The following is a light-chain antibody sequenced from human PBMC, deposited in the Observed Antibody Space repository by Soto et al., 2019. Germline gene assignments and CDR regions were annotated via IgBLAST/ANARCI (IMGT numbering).Light chain of an antibody. CDR2: GTS. V-gene: IGKV3-20*01. CDR3: QQYNSYSPT. Sequence: IVLTQSPGTLSLSPGESATLSCRASQTVTDSYLAWYQQTPGQAPRLLIYGTSNRAAGVPNRFRGAGSGTDFTLTISSLQPDDFATYYCQQYNSYSPTFGQWTKVEIK. CDR1: QTVTDSY. J-gene: IGKJ1*01.